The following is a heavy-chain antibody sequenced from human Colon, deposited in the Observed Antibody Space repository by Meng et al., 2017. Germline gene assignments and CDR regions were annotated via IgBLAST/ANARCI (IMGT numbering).Heavy chain of an antibody. CDR2: ISGNSGKI. V-gene: IGHV3-9*01. CDR1: GFTFNNYV. Sequence: SLKISCAASGFTFNNYVMHWVRQAPGRGLEWVSGISGNSGKIAYADSVKGRFTISRDSAKNSLYLQMNSLINEDTALYYCAKDISTNSGYYYFDYWGQGTRVTCSS. J-gene: IGHJ4*01. D-gene: IGHD6-13*01. CDR3: AKDISTNSGYYYFDY.